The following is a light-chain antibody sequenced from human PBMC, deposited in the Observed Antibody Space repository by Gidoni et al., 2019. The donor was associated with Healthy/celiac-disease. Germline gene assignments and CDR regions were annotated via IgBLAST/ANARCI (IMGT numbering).Light chain of an antibody. CDR3: QQRSNWPT. CDR1: QSVSCY. Sequence: EIVLTQSPATLSLSPGERATLSCRASQSVSCYLPWYQQKPGQAPRLLIYDASNRATGIPARFSGSGSGTDFTLTISSLEPEDFAVYYCQQRSNWPTFGPGTKVDIK. V-gene: IGKV3-11*01. J-gene: IGKJ3*01. CDR2: DAS.